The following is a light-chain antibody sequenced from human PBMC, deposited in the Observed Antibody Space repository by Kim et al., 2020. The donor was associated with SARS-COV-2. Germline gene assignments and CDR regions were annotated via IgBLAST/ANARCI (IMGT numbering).Light chain of an antibody. CDR3: QQYYDYPRT. V-gene: IGKV1-8*01. CDR2: AAC. Sequence: AIRITQSPSSLSASTGDRITITCRASQRISSYLAWYQQKPGKAPNLLIYAACTLQSGVPSRFSGSGSGTDFTLTISCLQSEDFATYYCQQYYDYPRTFGQGTKVDIK. CDR1: QRISSY. J-gene: IGKJ1*01.